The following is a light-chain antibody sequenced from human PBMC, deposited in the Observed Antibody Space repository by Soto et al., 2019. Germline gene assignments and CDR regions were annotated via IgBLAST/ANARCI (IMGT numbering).Light chain of an antibody. CDR3: SSYAGSYTFYV. CDR1: SSDVGGYNY. V-gene: IGLV2-11*01. Sequence: QSALTQPRPVSGTPGQSVPISSTGTSSDVGGYNYVSWYQQHPGKAPILMIYDVSKRPSGVPDRFSGSKSGNTASLTISGLQAEDEADYYCSSYAGSYTFYVFGTGTKVTVL. CDR2: DVS. J-gene: IGLJ1*01.